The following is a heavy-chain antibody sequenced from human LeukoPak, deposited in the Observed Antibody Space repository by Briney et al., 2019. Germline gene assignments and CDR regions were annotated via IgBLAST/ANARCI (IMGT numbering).Heavy chain of an antibody. CDR1: GVTCSDFW. D-gene: IGHD3-3*01. CDR3: ARLHVDALGFVVRLPEVGDLDY. Sequence: GGSLRLSCATSGVTCSDFWMTWVRQAPGTGLEWVANIKHDGSERYYVDSVKGRFTIARDNAKTSLYLQMNNLRVEDTAVYYCARLHVDALGFVVRLPEVGDLDYRGQGTLVTVSS. J-gene: IGHJ4*02. CDR2: IKHDGSER. V-gene: IGHV3-7*01.